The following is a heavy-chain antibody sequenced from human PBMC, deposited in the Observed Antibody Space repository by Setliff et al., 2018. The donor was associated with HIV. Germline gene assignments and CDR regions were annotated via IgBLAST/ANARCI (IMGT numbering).Heavy chain of an antibody. CDR3: ARDTWFGESEDPFYYYMDV. V-gene: IGHV4-4*07. Sequence: SETLSLTCTVSGGSISSYYWSWIRQPAGKGLEWIGRIYTSGSTNYNPSLKSRVTMSVDTSKKYFALRVTSVTAADSAVYYCARDTWFGESEDPFYYYMDVWGKGTTVTVSS. J-gene: IGHJ6*03. D-gene: IGHD3-10*01. CDR2: IYTSGST. CDR1: GGSISSYY.